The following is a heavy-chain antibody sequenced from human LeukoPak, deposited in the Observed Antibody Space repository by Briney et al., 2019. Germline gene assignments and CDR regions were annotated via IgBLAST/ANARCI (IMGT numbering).Heavy chain of an antibody. CDR1: GYTFTSYA. D-gene: IGHD6-13*01. CDR3: ARDVGITVADSLDP. CDR2: INPNSGGT. J-gene: IGHJ5*02. V-gene: IGHV1-2*02. Sequence: GASVKVSCKASGYTFTSYAMHWVRQAPGQRLEWMGWINPNSGGTNYAQKFQGRVTMTRDTSTSTVYMDLSSLRSDDTAMYYCARDVGITVADSLDPWGQGTLVTVSS.